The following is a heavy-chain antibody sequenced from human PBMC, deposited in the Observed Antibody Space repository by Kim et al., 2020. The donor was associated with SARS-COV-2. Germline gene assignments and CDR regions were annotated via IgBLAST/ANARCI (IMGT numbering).Heavy chain of an antibody. D-gene: IGHD6-13*01. V-gene: IGHV5-51*01. CDR2: IYPGDSDT. J-gene: IGHJ5*02. Sequence: GESLKISCKGSGYSFTSYWIGWVRQMPGKGLEWMGIIYPGDSDTRYSPSFQGQVTISADKSISTAYLQWSSLKASDTAMYYCARHWGIAAAAEEGYWFDPWGQGTLVTVSS. CDR1: GYSFTSYW. CDR3: ARHWGIAAAAEEGYWFDP.